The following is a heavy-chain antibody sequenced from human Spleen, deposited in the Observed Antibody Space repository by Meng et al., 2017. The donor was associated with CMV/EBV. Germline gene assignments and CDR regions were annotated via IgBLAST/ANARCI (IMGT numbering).Heavy chain of an antibody. V-gene: IGHV4-59*01. CDR3: ASTSGSRSYYYYGMDV. J-gene: IGHJ6*02. Sequence: SETLSLTCAVYGGSFSGYYWSWIRQSPGKGLQWIGYVYYSGSTNYSPSLKSRVTISVDTSKNQFSLRLSSVTAADTAVYYCASTSGSRSYYYYGMDVWGQGTTVTVSS. D-gene: IGHD2-2*01. CDR2: VYYSGST. CDR1: GGSFSGYY.